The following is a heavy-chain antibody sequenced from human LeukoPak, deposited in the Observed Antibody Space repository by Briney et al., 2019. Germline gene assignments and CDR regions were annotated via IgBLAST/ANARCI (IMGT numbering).Heavy chain of an antibody. CDR1: GFTFSSYA. Sequence: GGSLRLSCAASGFTFSSYAMSWVRQAPGKGLEWVSAISGSGGSTYYADSVKGRFTISRDNSKNTLYLQMNSLRAEDTAVYYCAKEGRGYSGYDTGVVTTWGLGTLVTVSS. D-gene: IGHD5-12*01. CDR3: AKEGRGYSGYDTGVVTT. V-gene: IGHV3-23*01. J-gene: IGHJ5*02. CDR2: ISGSGGST.